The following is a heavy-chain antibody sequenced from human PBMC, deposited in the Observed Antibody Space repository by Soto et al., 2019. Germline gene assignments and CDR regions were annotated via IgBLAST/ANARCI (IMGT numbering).Heavy chain of an antibody. D-gene: IGHD3-10*01. J-gene: IGHJ3*02. CDR2: IWYDGSNK. CDR1: GFTFSSYG. V-gene: IGHV3-33*01. CDR3: ARDAPGRAGAFAI. Sequence: PGGSLRLSCAASGFTFSSYGMHWVRQAPGKGLEWVAVIWYDGSNKYYADSVKGRFTISRDNSKNTLYLQMNSLRAEDTAVYYCARDAPGRAGAFAIWGQGTLVTVSS.